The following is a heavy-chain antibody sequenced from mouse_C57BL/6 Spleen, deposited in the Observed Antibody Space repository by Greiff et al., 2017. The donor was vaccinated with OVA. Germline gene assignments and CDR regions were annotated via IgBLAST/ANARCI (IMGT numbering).Heavy chain of an antibody. V-gene: IGHV1-64*01. CDR3: ARSLYYYGSSYYYYAMDY. Sequence: QVQLQQPGAELVKPGASVKLSCKASGYTFTSYWMHWVKQRPGQGLEWIGMIHPNSGSTNYNEKFKSKATLTVDKSSSTAYMQLSSLTSEDSAVYYCARSLYYYGSSYYYYAMDYWGQGTSVTVSS. CDR1: GYTFTSYW. J-gene: IGHJ4*01. D-gene: IGHD1-1*01. CDR2: IHPNSGST.